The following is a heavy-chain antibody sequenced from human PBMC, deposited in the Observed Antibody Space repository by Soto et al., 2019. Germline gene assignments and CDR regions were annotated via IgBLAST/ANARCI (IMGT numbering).Heavy chain of an antibody. D-gene: IGHD5-18*01. CDR3: ARVLSYSPTYYYGMDV. J-gene: IGHJ6*02. CDR1: GFAFSSYT. Sequence: GGALRLSGAAAGFAFSSYTMSWVRQAPGKGVEWVSAISSSSSYIYYADSVKGRFTISRDNAKNSLYLQMNSLRAEATAVYYCARVLSYSPTYYYGMDVWGQGTTVTVSS. CDR2: ISSSSSYI. V-gene: IGHV3-21*01.